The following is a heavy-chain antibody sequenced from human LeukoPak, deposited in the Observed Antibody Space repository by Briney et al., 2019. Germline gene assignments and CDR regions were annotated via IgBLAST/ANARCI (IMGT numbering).Heavy chain of an antibody. CDR2: ISSSSSYI. CDR1: GFTFSSYS. V-gene: IGHV3-21*01. CDR3: ARRYGDSTSPRGIDV. D-gene: IGHD4-17*01. Sequence: GGSLRLSCAASGFTFSSYSMNWVRQAPGKGLEWVSSISSSSSYIYYADSVKGRFTIPRDNAKNSLYLQMNSLRAEDTAVYYCARRYGDSTSPRGIDVWGKGTTVTVSS. J-gene: IGHJ6*04.